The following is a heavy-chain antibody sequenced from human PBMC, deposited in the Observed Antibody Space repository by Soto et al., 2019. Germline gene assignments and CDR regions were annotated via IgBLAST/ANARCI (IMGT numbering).Heavy chain of an antibody. CDR3: ARVPYDSSDPGVYYFDY. CDR2: IIPIFGTA. V-gene: IGHV1-69*13. Sequence: ASVNVSCKASGGTFSSYAISWVRQAPGQGLEWMGGIIPIFGTANYAQKFQGRVTITADESTSTAYMELSSLRSEDTAVYYCARVPYDSSDPGVYYFDYWGQGTLVTVSS. CDR1: GGTFSSYA. J-gene: IGHJ4*02. D-gene: IGHD3-22*01.